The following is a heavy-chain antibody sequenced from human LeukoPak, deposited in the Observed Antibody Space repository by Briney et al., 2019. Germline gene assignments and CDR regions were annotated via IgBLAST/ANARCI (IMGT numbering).Heavy chain of an antibody. V-gene: IGHV4-38-2*02. J-gene: IGHJ4*02. Sequence: SETLSLTCTVSGYSISSGYYWGCIRRPPGKGLAWIGSIYHGGSTYYNPSLKSRVTISVDTSKNQFPLKLSSVTAADTAVYYCARVFGSVPAAIYYFDYWGQGTLVTVSS. CDR3: ARVFGSVPAAIYYFDY. CDR1: GYSISSGYY. D-gene: IGHD2-2*01. CDR2: IYHGGST.